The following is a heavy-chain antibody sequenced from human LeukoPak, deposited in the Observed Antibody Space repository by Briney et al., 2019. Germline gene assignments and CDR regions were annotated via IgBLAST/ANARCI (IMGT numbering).Heavy chain of an antibody. J-gene: IGHJ3*02. V-gene: IGHV1-69*13. Sequence: SVKVSCKASGGTFSSYAISWVRQAPGQGLGWMGGIIPIFGTANYAQKFQGRVTITADESTSTAYMELSSLRSEDTAVYYCARGYYDSSGYYHDGAFDIWGQGTMVTVSS. CDR3: ARGYYDSSGYYHDGAFDI. D-gene: IGHD3-22*01. CDR2: IIPIFGTA. CDR1: GGTFSSYA.